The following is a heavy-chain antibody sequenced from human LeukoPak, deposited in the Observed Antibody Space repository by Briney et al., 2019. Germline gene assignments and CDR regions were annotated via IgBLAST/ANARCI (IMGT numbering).Heavy chain of an antibody. Sequence: ASVKVSCKASGYTFTSYGISWVRQAPGQGLECMGWISAYNGNTNYAQKLQGRVTMTTDTSTSTAYMELRSLRSDDTAVYYCARDRGYYDSSGDSMYWGQGTLVTVSS. D-gene: IGHD3-22*01. V-gene: IGHV1-18*01. CDR3: ARDRGYYDSSGDSMY. CDR1: GYTFTSYG. CDR2: ISAYNGNT. J-gene: IGHJ4*02.